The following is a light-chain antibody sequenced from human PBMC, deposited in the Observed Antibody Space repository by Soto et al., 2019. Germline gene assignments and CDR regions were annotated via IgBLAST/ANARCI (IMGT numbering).Light chain of an antibody. CDR2: AAS. V-gene: IGKV1-27*01. CDR1: QGISNY. CDR3: QKYTNVPT. J-gene: IGKJ4*01. Sequence: DIQMTQSPSSLSASVGDRVTITCRASQGISNYLAWYQQIPGKVPKLLISAASTLQSGVPSRFSGSGSGTDFTLTISSLQPEDVATYYCQKYTNVPTFGGGTKVEI.